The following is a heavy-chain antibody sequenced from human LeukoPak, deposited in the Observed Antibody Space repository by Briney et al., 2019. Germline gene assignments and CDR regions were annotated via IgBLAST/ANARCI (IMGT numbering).Heavy chain of an antibody. CDR1: GGSISSSSYS. CDR3: ARVRIQLWLNYYYYGMDV. CDR2: IYYSGGT. D-gene: IGHD5-18*01. Sequence: PSETLSLTCTVSGGSISSSSYSWGWIRQPPGKGLEWIGSIYYSGGTYYNPSLKSRVTISVDTSKNQFSLKLSSVTAADTAVYYCARVRIQLWLNYYYYGMDVWGQGTTVTVSS. J-gene: IGHJ6*02. V-gene: IGHV4-39*07.